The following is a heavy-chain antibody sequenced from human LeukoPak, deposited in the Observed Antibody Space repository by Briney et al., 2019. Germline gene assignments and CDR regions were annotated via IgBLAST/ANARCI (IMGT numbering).Heavy chain of an antibody. CDR1: GYSFTSYG. D-gene: IGHD5-24*01. V-gene: IGHV1-18*01. J-gene: IGHJ6*03. CDR2: ISAYNGNT. Sequence: ASVKVSCKASGYSFTSYGITWVRQAPGQALEWMGWISAYNGNTNYAQNLQGRVTMTTDTSTSTAYMELRSLRSDDTAMYYCARGLTINFYYMDVWGKGTTVTVSS. CDR3: ARGLTINFYYMDV.